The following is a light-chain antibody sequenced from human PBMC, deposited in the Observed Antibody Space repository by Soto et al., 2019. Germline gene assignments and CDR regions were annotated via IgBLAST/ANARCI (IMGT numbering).Light chain of an antibody. CDR1: SSDVSDDNY. J-gene: IGLJ1*01. Sequence: QSALTQPASVSGFPGQSITISCTGISSDVSDDNYVSWYQQHPGKAPKLMIYDVSHRPSSISNRFSGSKSGDRASLTISRLQAEDEADYYCSSYTSSSPYVFGTGTKLTVL. CDR3: SSYTSSSPYV. CDR2: DVS. V-gene: IGLV2-14*03.